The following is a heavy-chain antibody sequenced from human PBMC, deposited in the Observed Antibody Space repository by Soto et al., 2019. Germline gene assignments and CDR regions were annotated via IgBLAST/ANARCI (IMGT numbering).Heavy chain of an antibody. Sequence: SETLSLTCTVSGGSISSSSYYWGWIRQPPGKGLEWIGSIYYSGSTYYNPSLKSRVTISVETSKNQFSLKLGSVTAADTAVYYCASEEMVVKPASTNWFDPWGQGTLVTVSS. V-gene: IGHV4-39*01. CDR3: ASEEMVVKPASTNWFDP. CDR1: GGSISSSSYY. J-gene: IGHJ5*02. D-gene: IGHD2-8*01. CDR2: IYYSGST.